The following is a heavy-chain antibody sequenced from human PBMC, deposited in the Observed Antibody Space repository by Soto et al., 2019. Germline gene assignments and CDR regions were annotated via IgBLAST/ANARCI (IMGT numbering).Heavy chain of an antibody. D-gene: IGHD2-15*01. CDR2: ISAYNGNT. Sequence: QVQLVQSGAEVKKPGASVKVSCKASGYTFTSYGISWVRQAPGQGLEWMGWISAYNGNTNYAQKLQGRVTMTTDTSTSRAYMELRSLRSDDTAVYYCARVYCSGGSCAHTQIQWGQGTLVTVSS. V-gene: IGHV1-18*01. CDR3: ARVYCSGGSCAHTQIQ. J-gene: IGHJ4*02. CDR1: GYTFTSYG.